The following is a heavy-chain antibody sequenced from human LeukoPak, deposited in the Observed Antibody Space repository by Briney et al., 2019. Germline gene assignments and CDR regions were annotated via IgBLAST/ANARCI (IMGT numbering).Heavy chain of an antibody. CDR1: GYTFTSYG. CDR2: ISTYYGNT. D-gene: IGHD3-10*01. Sequence: ASVKVSCKASGYTFTSYGFSWVRQAPGQGLEWMGWISTYYGNTNYAQKLQGRVTMTTDTSTSTDYMGLTSVRSDDTAVYYCARVYSTNYYGSGDRPFLFDYWGQGTVVTVSS. J-gene: IGHJ4*02. V-gene: IGHV1-18*01. CDR3: ARVYSTNYYGSGDRPFLFDY.